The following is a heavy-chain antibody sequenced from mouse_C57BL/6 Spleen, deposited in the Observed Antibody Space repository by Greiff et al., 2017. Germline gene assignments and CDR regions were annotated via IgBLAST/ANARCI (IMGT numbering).Heavy chain of an antibody. CDR1: GYTFTSYW. CDR3: ARTTTVVAPFDY. D-gene: IGHD1-1*01. V-gene: IGHV1-55*01. Sequence: VQLQQPGAELVKPGASVKMSCKASGYTFTSYWITWVKQRPGQGLEWIGDIYPGSGSTNYNEKFKGKSTLTVDPSSSTAYMQLSSLTSEDSAVYYCARTTTVVAPFDYWGQGTTLTVSS. CDR2: IYPGSGST. J-gene: IGHJ2*01.